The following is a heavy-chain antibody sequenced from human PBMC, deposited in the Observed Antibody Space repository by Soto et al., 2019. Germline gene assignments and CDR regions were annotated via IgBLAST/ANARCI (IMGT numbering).Heavy chain of an antibody. D-gene: IGHD3-3*01. J-gene: IGHJ4*02. V-gene: IGHV3-48*02. CDR2: ISSSSSTI. Sequence: GGSLRLSCAASGFTFSSYSMNWVRQAPGKGLEWVSYISSSSSTIYYADSVKGRFTISRDNAKNSLYLQMNSLRDEDTAVYYCARDFWSGYFQPVFDYWGQGTLLTVSS. CDR3: ARDFWSGYFQPVFDY. CDR1: GFTFSSYS.